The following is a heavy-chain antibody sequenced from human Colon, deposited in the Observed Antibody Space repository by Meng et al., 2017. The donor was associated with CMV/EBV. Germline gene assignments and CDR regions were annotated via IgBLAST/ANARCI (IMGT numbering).Heavy chain of an antibody. J-gene: IGHJ4*02. Sequence: SETLSLPCSVSGGSVNSGSYYWTWIRQPPGKGLEWIGYISYSGNTNYHPSLKSRLTIEVDTSRNQFSLKLTSVIAADTAIYYCAREASGWSTGIDYWGQGTLVTVSS. CDR1: GGSVNSGSYY. CDR3: AREASGWSTGIDY. D-gene: IGHD6-19*01. CDR2: ISYSGNT. V-gene: IGHV4-61*01.